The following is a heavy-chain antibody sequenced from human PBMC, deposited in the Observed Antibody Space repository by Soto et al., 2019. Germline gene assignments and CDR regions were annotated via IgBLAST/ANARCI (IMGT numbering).Heavy chain of an antibody. V-gene: IGHV1-8*01. CDR2: MNPNSGNT. CDR3: ARVNGEYYDSTY. J-gene: IGHJ4*02. Sequence: GASMQVPCKASGHTFTNYDINWVRQATGHGLEWMGWMNPNSGNTGYAQKFQGRVAMTKNTSISTAYMELSSLRSEDTAVYYCARVNGEYYDSTYWGQGTLVTVSS. CDR1: GHTFTNYD. D-gene: IGHD3-22*01.